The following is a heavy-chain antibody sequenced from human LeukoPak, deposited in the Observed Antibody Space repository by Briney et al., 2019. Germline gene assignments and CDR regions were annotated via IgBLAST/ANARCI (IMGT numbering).Heavy chain of an antibody. J-gene: IGHJ4*02. V-gene: IGHV3-74*01. D-gene: IGHD2-2*01. CDR2: IYVDGSST. CDR1: GFTFSNYW. Sequence: GGSLRLSCAASGFTFSNYWMHWVRQAPGKGLVWVSFIYVDGSSTSYADSVKGRFTISRDNDNNSVYLQMNSLRAEDTAVYYCAKDRVCSTTSCYGNFDYWGQGTLVTVSS. CDR3: AKDRVCSTTSCYGNFDY.